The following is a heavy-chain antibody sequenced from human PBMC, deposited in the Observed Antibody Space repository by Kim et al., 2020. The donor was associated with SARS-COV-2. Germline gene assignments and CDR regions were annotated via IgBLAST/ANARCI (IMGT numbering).Heavy chain of an antibody. CDR2: IYSGGST. J-gene: IGHJ4*02. V-gene: IGHV3-53*01. D-gene: IGHD3-10*01. CDR1: GFTVSSNY. Sequence: GGSLRLSCAASGFTVSSNYMSWVRQAPGKGLEWVSVIYSGGSTYYADSVKGRFTISRDNSKNTLYLQMNSLRAEDTAVYYCAREAPTMVRGVNRGGGYYFDYWGQGTLVTFSS. CDR3: AREAPTMVRGVNRGGGYYFDY.